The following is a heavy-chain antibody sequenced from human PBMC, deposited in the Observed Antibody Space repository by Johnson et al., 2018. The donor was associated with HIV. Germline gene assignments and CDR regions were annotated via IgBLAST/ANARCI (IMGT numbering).Heavy chain of an antibody. CDR2: IYSGGST. CDR1: GFTVSSNY. CDR3: AKGGYSYGNAFDI. Sequence: VQLVESGGGLVQPGGSLRLSCAAFGFTVSSNYMSWVRQAPGKGLEWVSVIYSGGSTYYADSVKGRFTISRDNSKNTLYLQMNSLRAEDTAVYYCAKGGYSYGNAFDIWGQGTMVTVSS. D-gene: IGHD5-18*01. J-gene: IGHJ3*02. V-gene: IGHV3-66*01.